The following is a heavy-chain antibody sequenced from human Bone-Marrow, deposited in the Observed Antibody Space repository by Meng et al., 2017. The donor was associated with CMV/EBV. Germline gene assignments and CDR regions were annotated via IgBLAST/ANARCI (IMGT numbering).Heavy chain of an antibody. J-gene: IGHJ6*02. Sequence: GESLKISCAASGFTFSSYAMHWVRQAPGKGLEWVAVISYDGSNKYYADSVKGRFTISRDNSKNTLYLQMNSLRAEDTAVYYCAKGHPYYYYGMDVWGQGTTVTVSS. V-gene: IGHV3-30*04. CDR3: AKGHPYYYYGMDV. CDR1: GFTFSSYA. CDR2: ISYDGSNK.